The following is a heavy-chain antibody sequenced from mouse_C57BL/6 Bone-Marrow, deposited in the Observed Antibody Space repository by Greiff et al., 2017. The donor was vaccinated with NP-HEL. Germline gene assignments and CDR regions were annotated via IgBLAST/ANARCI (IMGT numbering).Heavy chain of an antibody. CDR3: ARLITTKGDWYFDV. CDR1: GFTFSSYG. CDR2: ISSGGSYT. V-gene: IGHV5-6*01. Sequence: EVKVVESGGDLVKPGGSLKLSCAASGFTFSSYGMSWVRQTPDKRLEWVATISSGGSYTYYPDSVKGRFTISRDNAKNTLYLQMSSLKSEDTAMYYCARLITTKGDWYFDVWGTGTTVTVSS. J-gene: IGHJ1*03. D-gene: IGHD1-1*01.